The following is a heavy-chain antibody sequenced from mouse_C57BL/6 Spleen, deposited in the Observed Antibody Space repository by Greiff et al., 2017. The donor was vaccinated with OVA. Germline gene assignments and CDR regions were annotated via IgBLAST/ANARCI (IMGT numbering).Heavy chain of an antibody. J-gene: IGHJ3*01. Sequence: EVKLVESEGGLVQPGSSMKLSCTASGFTFSDYYMAWVRQVPEKGLEWVANINYDGSSTYYLDSLKSRFIISRDNAKNILYLQMSSLKSEDTATYYCARDDYSNYGGFAYWGQGTLVTVSA. CDR3: ARDDYSNYGGFAY. D-gene: IGHD2-5*01. CDR2: INYDGSST. CDR1: GFTFSDYY. V-gene: IGHV5-16*01.